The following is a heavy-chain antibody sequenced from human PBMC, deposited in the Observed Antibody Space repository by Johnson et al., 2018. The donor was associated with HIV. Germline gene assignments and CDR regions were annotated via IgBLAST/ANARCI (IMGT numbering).Heavy chain of an antibody. CDR1: RFTFSNYA. D-gene: IGHD3-9*01. CDR3: ARVQYFDWFGAFDI. Sequence: QLVESGGGVVQPGRSLRLSCAASRFTFSNYALHWVRQAPGMGLEWVAVISHDGSNKYYADSVKGRFTISRDNSKNTLYLQMNSLRAEDTAVYFCARVQYFDWFGAFDIWGQGTMVTVSS. CDR2: ISHDGSNK. J-gene: IGHJ3*02. V-gene: IGHV3-30-3*01.